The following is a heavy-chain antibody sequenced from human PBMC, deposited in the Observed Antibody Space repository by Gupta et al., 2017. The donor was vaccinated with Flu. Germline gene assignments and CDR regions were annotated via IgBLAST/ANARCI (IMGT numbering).Heavy chain of an antibody. CDR2: ISGSGGST. D-gene: IGHD2-15*01. CDR3: AKDLACSGGSCYSDLVDY. CDR1: GFTFSSYA. V-gene: IGHV3-23*01. Sequence: EVQLLESGGGLVQPGGSLRLSCAASGFTFSSYAMSWVRQAPGKGLEWVSAISGSGGSTYYADSVKGRFTISRDNSKNTLYLQMNSLRAEDTAVYYCAKDLACSGGSCYSDLVDYWGQGTLVTVSS. J-gene: IGHJ4*02.